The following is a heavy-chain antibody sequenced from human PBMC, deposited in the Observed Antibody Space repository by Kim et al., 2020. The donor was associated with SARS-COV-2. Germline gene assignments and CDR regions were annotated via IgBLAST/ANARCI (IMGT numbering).Heavy chain of an antibody. Sequence: SETLSLTCTVSGGSVSSSGYYWGWIRQPPGKGLEWIGSVYYTGATYCDPSLKSRVTISVDTSKNQFSLKLSSVTAADTAVYYCARHFRGISIRFLGLYQFDSWGQGTLVTVSS. CDR2: VYYTGAT. CDR3: ARHFRGISIRFLGLYQFDS. J-gene: IGHJ4*02. V-gene: IGHV4-39*01. D-gene: IGHD2-2*02. CDR1: GGSVSSSGYY.